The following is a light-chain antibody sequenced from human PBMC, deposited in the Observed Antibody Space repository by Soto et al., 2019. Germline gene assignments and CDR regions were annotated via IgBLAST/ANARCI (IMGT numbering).Light chain of an antibody. CDR3: SSYAGSNIYVV. CDR2: EVS. J-gene: IGLJ2*01. CDR1: SSDVGGYNY. Sequence: QSALTQPPSASGSPGQSVTISCTGTSSDVGGYNYVSWYQQHPGKAPKLMIYEVSKRPSGVPDRLSGSKSGNTASLTVSGLQAEDEADYYCSSYAGSNIYVVFGGGTKLTVL. V-gene: IGLV2-8*01.